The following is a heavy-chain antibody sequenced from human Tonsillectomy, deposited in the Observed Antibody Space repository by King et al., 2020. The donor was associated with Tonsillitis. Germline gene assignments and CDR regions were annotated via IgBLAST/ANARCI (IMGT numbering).Heavy chain of an antibody. CDR2: IYHSGSA. CDR1: GGSISSSHW. Sequence: QLQESGPGLVKPSGTLSLTCAVSGGSISSSHWWSWVRQSPGKGLEWIGEIYHSGSANYNPSLKSRVIISVDKSKKQFSLKLSSVTAADTAVYYCARGAYYYDRSGYYNDMPAFDYWGQGTLVTVSS. D-gene: IGHD3-22*01. CDR3: ARGAYYYDRSGYYNDMPAFDY. J-gene: IGHJ4*02. V-gene: IGHV4-4*02.